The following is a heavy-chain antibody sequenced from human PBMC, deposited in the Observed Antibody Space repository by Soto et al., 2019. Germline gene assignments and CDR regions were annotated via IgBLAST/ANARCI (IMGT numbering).Heavy chain of an antibody. Sequence: SVKVSCKASGGTFSSYAISWVRQAPGQGLEWMGGIIPIFGTANYAQKFQGRVTITADESTSTAYMELSSLRSEDTAVYYCASSGSYSTYGFDYWGQGPLVTVSS. CDR1: GGTFSSYA. D-gene: IGHD4-4*01. CDR3: ASSGSYSTYGFDY. V-gene: IGHV1-69*13. CDR2: IIPIFGTA. J-gene: IGHJ4*02.